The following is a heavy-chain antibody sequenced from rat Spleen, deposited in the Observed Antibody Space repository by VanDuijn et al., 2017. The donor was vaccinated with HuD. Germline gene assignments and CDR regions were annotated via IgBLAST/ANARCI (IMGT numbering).Heavy chain of an antibody. CDR3: GKDMNYFSAYPFYLMGA. CDR2: ISFDGTTT. D-gene: IGHD1-2*01. Sequence: EVQLVESGGGLVQPGRSLKLSCVASGFTFNNYWMTWIRQAPGKGLEWVATISFDGTTTFYRDSMKGRFTISRDNAENTVYLQMNSMRSEYTANYFCGKDMNYFSAYPFYLMGAWGQGTSVTVSS. V-gene: IGHV5-31*01. J-gene: IGHJ4*01. CDR1: GFTFNNYW.